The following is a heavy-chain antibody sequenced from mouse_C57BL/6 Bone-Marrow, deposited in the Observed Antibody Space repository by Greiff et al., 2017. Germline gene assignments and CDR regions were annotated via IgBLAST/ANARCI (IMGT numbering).Heavy chain of an antibody. CDR3: ARRNRGYYFDY. CDR2: ISSGGSYT. V-gene: IGHV5-6*01. Sequence: DVHLVESGGDLVKPGGSLKLSCAASGFTFSSYGMSWVRQTPDKRLEWVATISSGGSYTYYPDSVKGRFTISRDNAKNTLYLQMSSLKSEDTAMYYCARRNRGYYFDYWGQGTTLTVSS. J-gene: IGHJ2*01. CDR1: GFTFSSYG.